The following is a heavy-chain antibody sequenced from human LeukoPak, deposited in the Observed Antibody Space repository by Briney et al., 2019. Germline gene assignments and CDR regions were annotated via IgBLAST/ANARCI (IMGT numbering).Heavy chain of an antibody. CDR2: INPNSGGT. CDR1: GYTFTGYY. V-gene: IGHV1-2*02. D-gene: IGHD6-13*01. CDR3: ARDGPRDSSSWYGDFDY. Sequence: ASVKVSCKASGYTFTGYYMHWVRQAPGQGLEWMGWINPNSGGTNYARKFQGRVTMTRDTSISTAYMELSRLRSDDTAVYYCARDGPRDSSSWYGDFDYWGQGTLVTVSS. J-gene: IGHJ4*02.